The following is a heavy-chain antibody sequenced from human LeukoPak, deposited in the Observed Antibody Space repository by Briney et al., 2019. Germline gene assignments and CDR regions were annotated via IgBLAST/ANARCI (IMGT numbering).Heavy chain of an antibody. CDR3: ARDGVTVNAFDI. V-gene: IGHV4-34*01. CDR2: IDHSGST. D-gene: IGHD4-17*01. CDR1: GGSFSGYY. Sequence: PSETLSLTCAVYGGSFSGYYWSWIRQPPGEELEWIGEIDHSGSTNYNPSLKSRVTISVDTSKNQFSLKLSSVTAADTAVYYCARDGVTVNAFDIWGQGTMVTVSS. J-gene: IGHJ3*02.